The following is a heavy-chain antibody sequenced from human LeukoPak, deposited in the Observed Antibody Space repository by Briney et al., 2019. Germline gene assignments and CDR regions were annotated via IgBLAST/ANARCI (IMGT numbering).Heavy chain of an antibody. CDR1: GDSISSYY. J-gene: IGHJ4*02. V-gene: IGHV4-4*07. CDR3: GGSRDGYIDY. CDR2: IHTSGST. Sequence: PSETLSLTCTVSGDSISSYYWSWVRQLAGKGLEWIGRIHTSGSTNYNPSLRSRVTMSLATSKNQFSLKLSSVTAADTAVYYCGGSRDGYIDYWGQGTLVTVSS. D-gene: IGHD5-24*01.